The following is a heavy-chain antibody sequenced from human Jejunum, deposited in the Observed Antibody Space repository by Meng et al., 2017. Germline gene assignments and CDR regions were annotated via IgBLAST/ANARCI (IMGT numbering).Heavy chain of an antibody. Sequence: SVKVSCKASGGTFSTYAISWVRQAPGQGLEWMGAIIPIFGTTTYAQQFQGRLTITADGFTTTSYMELSSLRSDDTAVYYCARYCCGGDCRVTEQNCYGLDSWGQGTTVTVSS. J-gene: IGHJ6*01. V-gene: IGHV1-69*13. CDR2: IIPIFGTT. D-gene: IGHD2-21*02. CDR3: ARYCCGGDCRVTEQNCYGLDS. CDR1: GGTFSTYA.